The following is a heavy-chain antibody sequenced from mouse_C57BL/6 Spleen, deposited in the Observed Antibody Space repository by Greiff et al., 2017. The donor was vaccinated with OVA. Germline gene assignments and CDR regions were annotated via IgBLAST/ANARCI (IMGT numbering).Heavy chain of an antibody. J-gene: IGHJ4*01. Sequence: EVKLQESGPGLVKPSQSLSLTCSVTGYSITSGYYWNWIRQFPGNKLEWMGYISYDGSNNYNPSLKNRISITRDTSKNQFFLKLNSVTTEDTATYYCASYYSNYPAMDYWGQGTSVTVSS. CDR2: ISYDGSN. CDR3: ASYYSNYPAMDY. CDR1: GYSITSGYY. D-gene: IGHD2-5*01. V-gene: IGHV3-6*01.